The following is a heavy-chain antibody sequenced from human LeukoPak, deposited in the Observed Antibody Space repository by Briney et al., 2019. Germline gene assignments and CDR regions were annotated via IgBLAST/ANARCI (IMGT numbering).Heavy chain of an antibody. V-gene: IGHV3-23*01. J-gene: IGHJ3*02. D-gene: IGHD1-26*01. CDR1: GVTFSSYA. CDR3: AREQWELPDHDAFDI. Sequence: PGGSLRLSCAACGVTFSSYAMSWVGQARGEGVEGGSGISGSGGSKYYADPVKGRFPISTDNSKNTLYLQMNSLRAEDTAVYYCAREQWELPDHDAFDIWGQGTMVTVSS. CDR2: ISGSGGSK.